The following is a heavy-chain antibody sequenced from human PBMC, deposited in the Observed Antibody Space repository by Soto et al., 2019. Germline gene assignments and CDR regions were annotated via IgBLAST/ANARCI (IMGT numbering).Heavy chain of an antibody. D-gene: IGHD2-2*01. CDR3: ARASSSRSLPLGWFDP. CDR1: GYSFTSYW. J-gene: IGHJ5*02. V-gene: IGHV5-51*01. Sequence: GESLKISCKGSGYSFTSYWIGWVRQMPGKGLEWMGIIYPGDSDTRYSPSFQGQVTISADKSISTAYLQWSSLKASDTATYYCARASSSRSLPLGWFDPWGQGTLVTVPS. CDR2: IYPGDSDT.